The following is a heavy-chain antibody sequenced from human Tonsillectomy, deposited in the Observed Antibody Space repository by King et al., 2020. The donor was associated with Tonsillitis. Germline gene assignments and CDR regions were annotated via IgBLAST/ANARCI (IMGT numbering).Heavy chain of an antibody. Sequence: VQLVESGGGLVQPGGSLRLSCAASGFTFSHYGMSWVRQAPGKGLEWVSSLSGSGRSTDYAGSVKGRFTISSDKSKNMLYLQMNSLRAEDTALYYCAKILCTGGGSCYFDFWGPGSLVTVSS. CDR1: GFTFSHYG. V-gene: IGHV3-23*04. J-gene: IGHJ4*02. CDR2: LSGSGRST. D-gene: IGHD2-8*02. CDR3: AKILCTGGGSCYFDF.